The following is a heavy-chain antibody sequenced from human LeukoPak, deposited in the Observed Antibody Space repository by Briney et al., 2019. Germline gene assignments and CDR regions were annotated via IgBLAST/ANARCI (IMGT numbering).Heavy chain of an antibody. CDR2: IRTTAEGAKYA. V-gene: IGHV3-48*02. Sequence: PGGSLRLFCATSGFSFTDYPMNWVRQAPGKGLEWISNIRTTAEGAKYAYYADSVKGRVTISRDDGKDTLYLHMNSLRDDDTAVYYCATDQRCAFDYWGQGILVSLSS. D-gene: IGHD1-1*01. CDR3: ATDQRCAFDY. J-gene: IGHJ4*02. CDR1: GFSFTDYP.